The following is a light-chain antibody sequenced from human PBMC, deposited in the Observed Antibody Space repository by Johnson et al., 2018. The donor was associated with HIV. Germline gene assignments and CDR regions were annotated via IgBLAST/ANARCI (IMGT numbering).Light chain of an antibody. J-gene: IGLJ1*01. V-gene: IGLV1-51*02. CDR2: ETN. CDR1: SSNVGNNY. Sequence: QSVLSQPPSVSAAPGQKVTISCSGSSSNVGNNYVSWYQQLPGAAPKLLIYETNKRPSGIPDRFYGSKSGTSATLGITGLQTGDEADYYCGTWDSSLSASYVFGTGTKVTVL. CDR3: GTWDSSLSASYV.